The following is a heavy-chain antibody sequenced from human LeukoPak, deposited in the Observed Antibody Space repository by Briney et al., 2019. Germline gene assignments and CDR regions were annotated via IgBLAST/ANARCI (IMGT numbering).Heavy chain of an antibody. CDR1: GFTFSSYA. D-gene: IGHD1-1*01. CDR2: ITASGGST. V-gene: IGHV3-23*01. CDR3: ARDYPTSGIVTIFDC. J-gene: IGHJ4*02. Sequence: PGGSLRLSCAASGFTFSSYAMSWVRQAPGKGLEWVSSITASGGSTYCADSVKGRFTISRDNSKNTLYLQMSSLRAEDTAVYYCARDYPTSGIVTIFDCWGQGTLVTVSS.